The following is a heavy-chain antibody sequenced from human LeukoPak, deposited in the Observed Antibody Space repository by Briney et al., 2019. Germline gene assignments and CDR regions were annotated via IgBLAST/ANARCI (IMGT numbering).Heavy chain of an antibody. D-gene: IGHD5-18*01. CDR1: GFTFSSYA. Sequence: GGSLRLSCAASGFTFSSYAMSWVRQAPGKGLERVSAISGSGGSTYYADSVKGRFTISRDNSKNTLYLQMNSLRAEDTAVYYCARWIQLWFPLFDYWGQGTLVTVSS. CDR2: ISGSGGST. V-gene: IGHV3-23*01. J-gene: IGHJ4*02. CDR3: ARWIQLWFPLFDY.